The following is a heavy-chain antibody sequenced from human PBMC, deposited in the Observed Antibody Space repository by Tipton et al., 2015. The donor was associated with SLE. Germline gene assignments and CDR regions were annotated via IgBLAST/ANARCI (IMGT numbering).Heavy chain of an antibody. D-gene: IGHD5-12*01. CDR3: ARRHYSGPFDS. CDR2: IFYTGST. V-gene: IGHV4-39*07. Sequence: LRLSCTVSDGSIRSTNYYWGWIRQPPGKGLEWIGSIFYTGSTYYNPSLKSRVSFSIDTSKHQFSLKLNSVTAADTVVYYCARRHYSGPFDSWGQGTLVTVSS. CDR1: DGSIRSTNYY. J-gene: IGHJ4*02.